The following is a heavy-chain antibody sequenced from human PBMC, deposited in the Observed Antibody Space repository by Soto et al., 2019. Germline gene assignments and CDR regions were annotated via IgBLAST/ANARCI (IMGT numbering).Heavy chain of an antibody. CDR1: GGSISSSSYY. Sequence: PSETLSLTCTVSGGSISSSSYYWGWIRQPPGKGLEWIGSIYYSGSTYYNLSLKSRVTISVDTSKNQFSLKLSSVTAADTAVYYCARHFPGWLQLLAFDIWGQGTMVTVSS. V-gene: IGHV4-39*01. CDR3: ARHFPGWLQLLAFDI. D-gene: IGHD5-12*01. J-gene: IGHJ3*02. CDR2: IYYSGST.